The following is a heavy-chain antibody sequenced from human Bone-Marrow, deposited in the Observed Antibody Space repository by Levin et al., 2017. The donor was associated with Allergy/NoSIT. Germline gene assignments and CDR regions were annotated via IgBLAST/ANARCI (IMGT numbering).Heavy chain of an antibody. V-gene: IGHV4-59*01. CDR2: IYYSGST. D-gene: IGHD3-16*01. Sequence: NPSETLSLTCTVSGGSISSYYWSWIRQPPGKGLEWIGYIYYSGSTNYNPSLKSRVTISVDTSKNQFSLKLSSVTAADTAVYYCAMGEYYFDYWGQGTLVTVSS. J-gene: IGHJ4*02. CDR3: AMGEYYFDY. CDR1: GGSISSYY.